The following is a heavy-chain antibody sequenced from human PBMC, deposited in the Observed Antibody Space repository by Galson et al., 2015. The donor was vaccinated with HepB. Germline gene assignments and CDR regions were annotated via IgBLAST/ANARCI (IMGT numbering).Heavy chain of an antibody. Sequence: ETLSLTCTVSGGSISSSNWWSWVRQPPGKGLEWIGEIYHSGNTNYNPSLKSRVTISVDKSKDQFSLKLSSVTAADTAVYYCARTYSGYDYGVYYYYGMDVWGKGTTVTVSS. CDR2: IYHSGNT. CDR3: ARTYSGYDYGVYYYYGMDV. V-gene: IGHV4-4*02. J-gene: IGHJ6*04. CDR1: GGSISSSNW. D-gene: IGHD5-12*01.